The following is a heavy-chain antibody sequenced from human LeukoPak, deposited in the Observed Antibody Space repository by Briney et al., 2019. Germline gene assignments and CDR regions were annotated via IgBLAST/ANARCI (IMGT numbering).Heavy chain of an antibody. CDR2: VYYSGST. V-gene: IGHV4-59*13. Sequence: SETLSLTCTVSGGVISIYGWSWFRQPPGKGLEWIGEVYYSGSTDYNPSLKSRVTISTDTSNNQVSLKLNSVTAADTAVYYCARLSRIASAGDYYYHSLYGWGQGTTVTVSS. CDR3: ARLSRIASAGDYYYHSLYG. J-gene: IGHJ6*02. CDR1: GGVISIYG. D-gene: IGHD6-13*01.